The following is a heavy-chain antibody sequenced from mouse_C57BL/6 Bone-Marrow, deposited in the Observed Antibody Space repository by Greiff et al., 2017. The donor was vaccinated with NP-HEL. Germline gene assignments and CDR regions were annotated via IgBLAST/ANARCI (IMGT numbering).Heavy chain of an antibody. D-gene: IGHD2-3*01. CDR1: GFSLTSYG. Sequence: QVQLQQSGPGLVAPSQSLSITCTVAGFSLTSYGVHWGRQPPGKGLEWLVVIWSDGSTTYNSALKSRLSISKDNSKSQVFLKMNSLQTDDTAMYYCASQNDGYYAGVAYWGQGTLVTVSA. J-gene: IGHJ3*01. CDR3: ASQNDGYYAGVAY. V-gene: IGHV2-6*03. CDR2: IWSDGST.